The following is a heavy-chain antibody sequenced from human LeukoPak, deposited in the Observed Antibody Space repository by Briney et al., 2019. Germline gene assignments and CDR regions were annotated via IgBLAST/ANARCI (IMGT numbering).Heavy chain of an antibody. V-gene: IGHV3-23*01. D-gene: IGHD2-21*01. CDR2: ISGNDGGT. Sequence: GGTLRLSCAASGFTFSSYGMSWVRQAPGKGLEWASAISGNDGGTYYADSVKGRFTISRDNSKNTLYLQMNSLRGEDTAVYYCAKERGGEFDYWGQGTLVTVSS. CDR1: GFTFSSYG. CDR3: AKERGGEFDY. J-gene: IGHJ4*02.